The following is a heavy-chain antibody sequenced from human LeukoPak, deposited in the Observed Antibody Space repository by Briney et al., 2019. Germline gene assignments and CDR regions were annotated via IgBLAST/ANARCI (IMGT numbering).Heavy chain of an antibody. J-gene: IGHJ5*02. CDR2: INPNSGGT. V-gene: IGHV1-2*02. CDR3: ARDSDFWSGPEGGWFDP. CDR1: GYTFTGYY. Sequence: GASVKVSCKASGYTFTGYYMHRVRQAPGQGLEWMGWINPNSGGTNYAQKFQGRVTMTRDTSISTAYMELSRLRSDDTAVYYCARDSDFWSGPEGGWFDPWGQGTLVTVSS. D-gene: IGHD3-3*01.